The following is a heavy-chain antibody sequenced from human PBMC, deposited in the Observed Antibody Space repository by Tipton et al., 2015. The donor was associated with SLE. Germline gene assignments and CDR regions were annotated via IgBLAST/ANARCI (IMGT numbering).Heavy chain of an antibody. D-gene: IGHD3-16*01. J-gene: IGHJ6*03. CDR2: IIPIFGTA. Sequence: QSGPEVKKPGASVKVSCKASGGTFSSYAISWVRQAPGQGLEWMGGIIPIFGTANYAQKFQGRVTITTDESTSTAYMELSSLRSEDPAVYYCARGGGGGLYYYYYYMDVWGKGTTVTVSS. CDR3: ARGGGGGLYYYYYYMDV. V-gene: IGHV1-69*05. CDR1: GGTFSSYA.